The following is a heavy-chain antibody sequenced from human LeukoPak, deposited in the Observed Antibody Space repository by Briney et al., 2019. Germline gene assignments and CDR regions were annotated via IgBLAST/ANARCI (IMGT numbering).Heavy chain of an antibody. Sequence: PGGSLRLSCAASGFVFSSYAMSRVRQAPGKGLEWVSTLSDSGGKTYYADSVKGRFTISRDNSKNTLYLQMNSLRAEDTAVYYCAKVGLRLGGDYWGQGTLVTVSS. V-gene: IGHV3-23*01. CDR3: AKVGLRLGGDY. J-gene: IGHJ4*02. CDR2: LSDSGGKT. CDR1: GFVFSSYA. D-gene: IGHD4-17*01.